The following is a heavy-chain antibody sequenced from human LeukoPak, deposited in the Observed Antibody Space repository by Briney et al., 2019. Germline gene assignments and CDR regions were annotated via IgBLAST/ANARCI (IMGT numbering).Heavy chain of an antibody. CDR2: IYYSGST. CDR1: GGSFSGYY. J-gene: IGHJ4*02. CDR3: ARHRSEVVIAAYFDY. D-gene: IGHD2-21*01. Sequence: TSETLSLTCAVYGGSFSGYYWSWIRQPPGKGLEWIGSIYYSGSTYYNPSLKSRVTISIDTSKNQFSLKLSSVTAADTAVYYCARHRSEVVIAAYFDYWGQGTLVAVSS. V-gene: IGHV4-34*01.